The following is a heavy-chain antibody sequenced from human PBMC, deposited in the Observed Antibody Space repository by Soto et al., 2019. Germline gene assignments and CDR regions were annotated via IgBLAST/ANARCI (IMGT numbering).Heavy chain of an antibody. J-gene: IGHJ4*02. Sequence: QVQLVESGGGVVQPGRSLRLSCAASGFTFSSYGMHWVRQAPGKGLEWVAVIWYDGSNKYYADSVKGRFTISRDNSKNTLYLQMNSLRAEDTAVYYCARSPVLRYYFDYWGQGTLVTVSS. CDR3: ARSPVLRYYFDY. CDR1: GFTFSSYG. CDR2: IWYDGSNK. V-gene: IGHV3-33*01. D-gene: IGHD3-3*01.